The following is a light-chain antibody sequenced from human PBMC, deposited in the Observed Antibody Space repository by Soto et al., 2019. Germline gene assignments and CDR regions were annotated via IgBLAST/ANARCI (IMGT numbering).Light chain of an antibody. Sequence: QSALTQPASVSGTPGQSITISCTGTSSDVGNYNLVSWYQQHPGKAPKLIIFEVNKRPSGVSNRFSGSKSDNTASLTLSGLQAEDEADYYCCSYAAISTPNWVFGGGTKLTVL. J-gene: IGLJ3*02. V-gene: IGLV2-23*02. CDR1: SSDVGNYNL. CDR3: CSYAAISTPNWV. CDR2: EVN.